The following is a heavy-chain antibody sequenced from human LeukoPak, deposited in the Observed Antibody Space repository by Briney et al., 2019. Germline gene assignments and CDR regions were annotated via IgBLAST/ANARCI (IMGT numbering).Heavy chain of an antibody. J-gene: IGHJ3*02. CDR3: ASAAELLKPFHI. CDR2: ISSSGGTI. CDR1: GFTVSSNY. Sequence: GGSLRLSCAASGFTVSSNYMSWIRQAPGKGLEWISCISSSGGTIYDADSVNGRFTISRDNTQNSLYLQMNSLRAEDTAVYYCASAAELLKPFHIWGQGTMVTVSS. V-gene: IGHV3-11*01. D-gene: IGHD1-26*01.